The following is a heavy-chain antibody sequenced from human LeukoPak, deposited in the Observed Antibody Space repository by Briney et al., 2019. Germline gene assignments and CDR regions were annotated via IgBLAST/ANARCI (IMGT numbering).Heavy chain of an antibody. CDR2: IKQDGSER. J-gene: IGHJ4*02. Sequence: GGSLRLSCAASGFTFSDYWMSWVRQAPGGGPEWVASIKQDGSERNYVDSVKGRFTISRDNAKNSLYLQINTLRAEDTAVYYCARRLAVAGVGDSWGQGTLVTVSP. V-gene: IGHV3-7*01. CDR3: ARRLAVAGVGDS. D-gene: IGHD6-19*01. CDR1: GFTFSDYW.